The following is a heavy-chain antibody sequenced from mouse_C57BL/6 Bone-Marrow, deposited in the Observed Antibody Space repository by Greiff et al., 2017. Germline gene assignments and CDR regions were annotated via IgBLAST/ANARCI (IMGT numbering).Heavy chain of an antibody. J-gene: IGHJ4*01. CDR2: INSDGGST. CDR3: ARGGVKDAMDY. D-gene: IGHD1-3*01. CDR1: EYEFPSHD. Sequence: EVKLMESGGGLVQPGESLKLSCESNEYEFPSHDMSWVRKTPEKRLELVAAINSDGGSTYYPDTMERRFIISRDNTKKTLCLQMSSLRSEDTALYYCARGGVKDAMDYWGQGTSVTVSS. V-gene: IGHV5-2*01.